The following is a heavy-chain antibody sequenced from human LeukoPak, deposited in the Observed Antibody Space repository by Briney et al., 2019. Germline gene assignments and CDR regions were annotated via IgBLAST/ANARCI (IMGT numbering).Heavy chain of an antibody. CDR3: ARGGFSYYHGSGSHPY. D-gene: IGHD3-10*01. Sequence: PSETLSLTCAVYGGPFSGYYWSWIRQPPGKGLEWIGEINHTGSTHYNPSLKRRVTISVDTSKNQFSLKLSSVTAADTAVYYCARGGFSYYHGSGSHPYWGQGALVTVSS. J-gene: IGHJ4*02. CDR1: GGPFSGYY. V-gene: IGHV4-34*01. CDR2: INHTGST.